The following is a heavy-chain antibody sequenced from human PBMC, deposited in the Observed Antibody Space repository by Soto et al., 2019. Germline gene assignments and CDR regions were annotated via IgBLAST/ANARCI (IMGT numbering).Heavy chain of an antibody. J-gene: IGHJ6*02. V-gene: IGHV1-2*02. D-gene: IGHD4-4*01. Sequence: ASVKVSCKASGYTLSDYYVHWVRQAPGEGPEWMGWINPNTGGTNYAQKFQGRVTMTRDTSISTAYMEVSRLRSDDTAVYYCAREFADYSNYRSSYGIDFWGQGTTVTVSS. CDR2: INPNTGGT. CDR3: AREFADYSNYRSSYGIDF. CDR1: GYTLSDYY.